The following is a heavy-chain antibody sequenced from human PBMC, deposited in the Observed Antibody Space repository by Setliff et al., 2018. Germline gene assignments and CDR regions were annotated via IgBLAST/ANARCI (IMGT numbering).Heavy chain of an antibody. CDR2: ISSSGSTI. J-gene: IGHJ3*02. D-gene: IGHD3-3*01. Sequence: PGESLKISCAASGFTFSSYEMNWVRQAPGKGLEWVSYISSSGSTIYYADSVKGRFTISRDNAKNSLYLQMNSLRAEDTAVYYCARGPYYDFWSGYGADAFDIWGQGTMVT. CDR1: GFTFSSYE. CDR3: ARGPYYDFWSGYGADAFDI. V-gene: IGHV3-48*03.